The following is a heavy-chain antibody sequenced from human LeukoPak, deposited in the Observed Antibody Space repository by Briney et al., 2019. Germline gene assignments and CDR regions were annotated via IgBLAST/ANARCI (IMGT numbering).Heavy chain of an antibody. D-gene: IGHD3-3*01. J-gene: IGHJ3*02. Sequence: GGSRRLSCAASGITFSSYAISWVRQALGKGLEWVSIISASGHISNYAESAKGRFTISRDNSKNTLYLQMNSLRVEDTAIYYCAMEGFDIWGQGTMVTVSS. CDR1: GITFSSYA. CDR2: ISASGHIS. V-gene: IGHV3-23*01. CDR3: AMEGFDI.